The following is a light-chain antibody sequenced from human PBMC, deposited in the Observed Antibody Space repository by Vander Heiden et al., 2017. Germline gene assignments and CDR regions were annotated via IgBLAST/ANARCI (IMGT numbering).Light chain of an antibody. CDR1: SSNIGAGYA. J-gene: IGLJ3*02. CDR3: QSYDSTLSAVV. Sequence: QSVLTQPPSVSGAPAQWVTISCPGSSSNIGAGYAVHWYQQLPGTAPKRLIYHNNDRPSGVPDRFSGSKSGTSASLAITGLQAEDEADDYCQSYDSTLSAVVFGGGTKLTVL. CDR2: HNN. V-gene: IGLV1-40*01.